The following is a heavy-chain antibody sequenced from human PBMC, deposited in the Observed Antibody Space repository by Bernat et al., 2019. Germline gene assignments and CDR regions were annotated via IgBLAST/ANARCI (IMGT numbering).Heavy chain of an antibody. Sequence: QVQLVQSGAEVKKPGASVKVSCKASGYTFTSYAMHWVRQAPGQRLEWMGWINAGNGNTKYSQKFQGRVTMTMNTSLSTAYMELTSLTSEDTAVYYCARSPTTVTTRRSWFDPWGQGTRVTVSS. CDR3: ARSPTTVTTRRSWFDP. D-gene: IGHD4-11*01. V-gene: IGHV1-3*01. CDR2: INAGNGNT. CDR1: GYTFTSYA. J-gene: IGHJ5*02.